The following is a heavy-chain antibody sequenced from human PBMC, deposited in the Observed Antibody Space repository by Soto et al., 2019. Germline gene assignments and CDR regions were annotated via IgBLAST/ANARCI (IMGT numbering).Heavy chain of an antibody. Sequence: GGSLRLSCAASGFTFSGSAMHWVRQASGKGLECVDRIRSKANSYASAYDASVKGRFTISRDDSKNTAYLQMNTLKTEDTAVYYCTLLSLAAAGTLRRGASNEYWGQGTLVTVCS. CDR1: GFTFSGSA. CDR3: TLLSLAAAGTLRRGASNEY. CDR2: IRSKANSYAS. V-gene: IGHV3-73*01. J-gene: IGHJ4*02. D-gene: IGHD6-13*01.